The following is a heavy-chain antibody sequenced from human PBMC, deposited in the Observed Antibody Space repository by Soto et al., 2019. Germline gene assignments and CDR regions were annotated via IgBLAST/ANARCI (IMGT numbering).Heavy chain of an antibody. CDR3: AKDQSNSGYDYGFDY. D-gene: IGHD5-12*01. CDR1: GFPFSSYG. CDR2: ISYDGSNK. Sequence: PGGSLRLSCAASGFPFSSYGMHWVRQAPGKGLEWVAVISYDGSNKYYADSVKGRFTISRDNSKNTLYLQMNSLRAEDTAVYYCAKDQSNSGYDYGFDYWGQGTLVTVSS. V-gene: IGHV3-30*18. J-gene: IGHJ4*02.